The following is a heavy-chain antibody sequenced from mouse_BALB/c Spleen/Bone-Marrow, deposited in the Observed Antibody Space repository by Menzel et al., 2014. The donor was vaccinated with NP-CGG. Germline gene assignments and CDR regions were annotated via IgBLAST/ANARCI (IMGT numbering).Heavy chain of an antibody. CDR1: GYTFTSYL. Sequence: LQQSGSELVRPGASVKLSCKASGYTFTSYLIHWVKQRPGQGLEWIGNIYPGSGSTNYGEKFKSKATLTVDTSSSTAYMQLSSLTSEDSAVYYCTRTYGNYPAWFAYWGQGTLVTVSA. V-gene: IGHV1S22*01. CDR3: TRTYGNYPAWFAY. D-gene: IGHD2-1*01. J-gene: IGHJ3*01. CDR2: IYPGSGST.